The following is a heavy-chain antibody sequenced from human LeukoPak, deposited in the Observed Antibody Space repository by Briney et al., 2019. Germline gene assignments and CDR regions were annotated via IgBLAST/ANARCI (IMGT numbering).Heavy chain of an antibody. V-gene: IGHV3-33*01. J-gene: IGHJ4*02. CDR3: ATMPLGYSSGPGFY. CDR1: GFTFSSYG. Sequence: GRSLRLSCAASGFTFSSYGMHWVRQAPGKGLEWVAVIWYDGSNKYYADSVKGRFTISRDNSKNTLYLQMNSLRAEDTAVYYCATMPLGYSSGPGFYWGQGTLVTVSS. CDR2: IWYDGSNK. D-gene: IGHD6-19*01.